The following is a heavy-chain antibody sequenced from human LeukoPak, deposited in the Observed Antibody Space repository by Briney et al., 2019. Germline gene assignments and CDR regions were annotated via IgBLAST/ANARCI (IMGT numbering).Heavy chain of an antibody. D-gene: IGHD3-22*01. CDR3: AIHYYYDSSGYYLIDY. J-gene: IGHJ4*02. Sequence: ASVKVSCKASGYTFTSYDFNWVRQATGQRPEWMGWMNPNSGNTGYAQKFQGRVTMTRNTSISTAYMELSSLRSEDTAVYYCAIHYYYDSSGYYLIDYWGQGTLVTVSS. V-gene: IGHV1-8*01. CDR2: MNPNSGNT. CDR1: GYTFTSYD.